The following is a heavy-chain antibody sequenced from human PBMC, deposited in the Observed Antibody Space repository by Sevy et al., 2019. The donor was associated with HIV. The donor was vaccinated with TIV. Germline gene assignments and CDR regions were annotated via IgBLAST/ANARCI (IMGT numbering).Heavy chain of an antibody. CDR3: ARSGGSYDDGIDV. V-gene: IGHV3-7*01. J-gene: IGHJ6*02. CDR1: EFTFSSYW. D-gene: IGHD1-26*01. Sequence: GGSLRLSCAASEFTFSSYWMSWVRQAPGKGLEWVANIKQDGSEKYYVDSVKGRFTISRDKAKNSLYLQMNSLRAEDTAVYYCARSGGSYDDGIDVWGQGTTVTVSS. CDR2: IKQDGSEK.